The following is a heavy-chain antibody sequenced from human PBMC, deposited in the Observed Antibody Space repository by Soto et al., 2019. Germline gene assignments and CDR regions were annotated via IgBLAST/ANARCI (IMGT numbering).Heavy chain of an antibody. V-gene: IGHV3-23*01. CDR1: GFTFSSYA. Sequence: GGSLRLSCAASGFTFSSYAMSWVRQAPGKGLEWVSAISGSGGSTYYADSVKGRFTISRDNSKNTLYLQMNSLRAEDTAVYYCAKVPAMPSGINRFDPWGQGTLVTVSS. CDR2: ISGSGGST. J-gene: IGHJ5*02. CDR3: AKVPAMPSGINRFDP. D-gene: IGHD2-2*01.